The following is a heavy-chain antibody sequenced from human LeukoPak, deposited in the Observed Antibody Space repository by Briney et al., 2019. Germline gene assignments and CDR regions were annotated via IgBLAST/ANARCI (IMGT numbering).Heavy chain of an antibody. V-gene: IGHV3-53*01. CDR1: GFTVSSKY. Sequence: GGSLRLSCAASGFTVSSKYMSWVRQAPGKGLEWVSLIYSGGGTDYADAVKGRFTISKDNSKNTLYLQMNSLRAEDTAVYYCARVVGYYDSSGSRFDSWGQGTLVTVSS. D-gene: IGHD3-22*01. CDR2: IYSGGGT. J-gene: IGHJ4*02. CDR3: ARVVGYYDSSGSRFDS.